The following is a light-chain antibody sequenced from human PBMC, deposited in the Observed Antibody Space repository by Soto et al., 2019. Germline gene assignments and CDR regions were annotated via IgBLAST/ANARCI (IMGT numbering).Light chain of an antibody. CDR3: QQYGFSPIS. CDR1: QTVTNDY. CDR2: DAS. V-gene: IGKV3-20*01. Sequence: EVVLTQSPASLSLSLGERVTLSCRASQTVTNDYLSWYQQKDGQAPRLLIYDASSRATGVPDRFSGSGSGPEYTLTITRLEPEDFAVYSCQQYGFSPISFGQGTRLEIK. J-gene: IGKJ5*01.